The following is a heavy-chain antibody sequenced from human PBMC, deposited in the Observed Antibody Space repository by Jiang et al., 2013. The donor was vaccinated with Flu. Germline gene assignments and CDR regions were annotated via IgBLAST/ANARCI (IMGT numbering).Heavy chain of an antibody. V-gene: IGHV4-38-2*02. J-gene: IGHJ5*02. Sequence: PGLVKPSETLSLTCTVSGYAISAGYFWGWIRQSPGKGLEWIGHIYASGSTYYSPSFKSRVTISVDTSKNQLSLKLSSVTAADTAVYYCARVSLRRGYSYENWFDPWGQGILVAVSS. CDR3: ARVSLRRGYSYENWFDP. CDR2: IYASGST. CDR1: GYAISAGYF. D-gene: IGHD5-18*01.